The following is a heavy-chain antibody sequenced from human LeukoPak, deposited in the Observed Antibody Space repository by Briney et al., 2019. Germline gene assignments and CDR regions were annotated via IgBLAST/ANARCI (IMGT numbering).Heavy chain of an antibody. Sequence: ASVKFSCKASGYIFTTYAMNWVRQAPGQGLEWMGWINTNTGNPTHAQGFTGRFVFSLDTSVSTAYLQISSLKADDTAVYYCAKLGIEYSSSSIAFDIWGQGTMVTVSS. CDR3: AKLGIEYSSSSIAFDI. J-gene: IGHJ3*02. CDR2: INTNTGNP. V-gene: IGHV7-4-1*02. D-gene: IGHD6-6*01. CDR1: GYIFTTYA.